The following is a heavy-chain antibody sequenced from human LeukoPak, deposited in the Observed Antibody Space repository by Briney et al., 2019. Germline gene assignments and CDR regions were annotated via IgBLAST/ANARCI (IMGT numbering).Heavy chain of an antibody. Sequence: PGGSLRLSCAASGFTFSGSAMHWVRQAPGKGLEWVANIKQDGSEKYYVDSVKGRFTISRDNAKNSLYLQMNSLRAEDTAVYYCARASNTIPDDYWGQGTLVTVSS. V-gene: IGHV3-7*03. CDR3: ARASNTIPDDY. J-gene: IGHJ4*02. CDR1: GFTFSGSA. CDR2: IKQDGSEK. D-gene: IGHD3-3*01.